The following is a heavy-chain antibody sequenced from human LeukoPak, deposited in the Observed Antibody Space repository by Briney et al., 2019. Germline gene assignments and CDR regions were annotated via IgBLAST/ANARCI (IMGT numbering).Heavy chain of an antibody. J-gene: IGHJ4*02. D-gene: IGHD3-10*01. CDR2: ITYGGPT. V-gene: IGHV4-39*01. Sequence: PSETLSLTCFVSGGSIRSSDYCWSWIRQPPGKEVEWIASITYGGPTYYNPSLQSRVTISVDTSKNQFSLRLNSVTAADTAVYFCARYVVYGSGKYYFDYWGQGSLVTVSS. CDR1: GGSIRSSDYC. CDR3: ARYVVYGSGKYYFDY.